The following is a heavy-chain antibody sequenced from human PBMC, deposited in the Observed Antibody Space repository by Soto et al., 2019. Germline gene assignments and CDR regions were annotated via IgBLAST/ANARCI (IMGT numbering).Heavy chain of an antibody. J-gene: IGHJ4*02. Sequence: ASVKGSCKASGYTLTELSMHWVRQDPAKGLEWMGGFDPEDGETIYAQKFQGRVTMTEDTSTDTAYMELSSLRSEDTAVYYCATYPAPRYSGYDPLFDYWGQGTLVTVSS. V-gene: IGHV1-24*01. D-gene: IGHD5-12*01. CDR2: FDPEDGET. CDR3: ATYPAPRYSGYDPLFDY. CDR1: GYTLTELS.